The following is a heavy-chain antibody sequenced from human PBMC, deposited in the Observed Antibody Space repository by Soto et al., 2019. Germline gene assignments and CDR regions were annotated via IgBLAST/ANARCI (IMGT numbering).Heavy chain of an antibody. CDR2: IKQDGSEK. D-gene: IGHD6-19*01. J-gene: IGHJ6*02. Sequence: PGGSLRLSCAASGFTFSSYWMSWVRQAPGKGLEWVANIKQDGSEKYYVDSVKGRFTISRDNAKNSLYLQMNSLRAEDTAVYYCAREAAVAGTNYYYGMDVWGQGTTVTVSS. CDR3: AREAAVAGTNYYYGMDV. V-gene: IGHV3-7*01. CDR1: GFTFSSYW.